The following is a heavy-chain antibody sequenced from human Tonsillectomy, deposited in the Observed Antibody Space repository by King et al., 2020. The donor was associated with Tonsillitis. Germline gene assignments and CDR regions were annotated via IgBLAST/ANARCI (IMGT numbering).Heavy chain of an antibody. CDR3: AREGGYDPDYYYYYGMDV. J-gene: IGHJ6*02. V-gene: IGHV3-21*01. CDR2: ISSSSSYI. D-gene: IGHD5-12*01. Sequence: VQLVESGGGLVKPGGSLRLSCAASGFTFSDYSMNWVRQAPGKGLEWVSSISSSSSYISYADSVKGRFTISRDNAKNSLYLQMNSLRAEDTAVYYCAREGGYDPDYYYYYGMDVWGQGTTVTVSS. CDR1: GFTFSDYS.